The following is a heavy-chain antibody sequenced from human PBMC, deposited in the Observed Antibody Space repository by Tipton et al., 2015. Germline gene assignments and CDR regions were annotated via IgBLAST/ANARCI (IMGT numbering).Heavy chain of an antibody. CDR3: ARDRRYCSGGFCYFDAFDI. Sequence: TLSLTCTVSGGSISSSYWSWIRQPPGKGLEWIGYFYYTGSTNYNPPLKSRVTISVDTSKNQFSLKLSSVTAADTAVYYCARDRRYCSGGFCYFDAFDIWGQGTMVTVSS. D-gene: IGHD2-15*01. V-gene: IGHV4-59*01. CDR2: FYYTGST. CDR1: GGSISSSY. J-gene: IGHJ3*02.